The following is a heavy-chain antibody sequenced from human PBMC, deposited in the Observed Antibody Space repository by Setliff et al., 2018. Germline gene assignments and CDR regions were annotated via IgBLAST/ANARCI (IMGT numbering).Heavy chain of an antibody. CDR2: IHYSGST. D-gene: IGHD3-22*01. V-gene: IGHV4-39*01. Sequence: PSETLSLTCTVSAGSISSSSYYWGWIRQPPGKGLEWIATIHYSGSTYYNPSLKSRVTTSVETSKNQFSLKLSSVTAADTAVYYCARQGRKSDSRGYYYWTDFDYWGQGALVTVSS. CDR1: AGSISSSSYY. J-gene: IGHJ4*02. CDR3: ARQGRKSDSRGYYYWTDFDY.